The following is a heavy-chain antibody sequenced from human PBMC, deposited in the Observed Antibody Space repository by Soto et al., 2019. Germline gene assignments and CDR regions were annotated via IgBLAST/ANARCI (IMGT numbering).Heavy chain of an antibody. CDR3: ARNQLRQIYYGMDV. Sequence: PGESLKISCXGSGYTFTDYWIGWVRQLPGKGLEWMGIIYPGDSDTRYSPSFQGQVTISADKFISTAYLQWRSLEASDTAMYYCARNQLRQIYYGMDVWGQGTTVTVSS. V-gene: IGHV5-51*01. J-gene: IGHJ6*02. D-gene: IGHD3-10*01. CDR2: IYPGDSDT. CDR1: GYTFTDYW.